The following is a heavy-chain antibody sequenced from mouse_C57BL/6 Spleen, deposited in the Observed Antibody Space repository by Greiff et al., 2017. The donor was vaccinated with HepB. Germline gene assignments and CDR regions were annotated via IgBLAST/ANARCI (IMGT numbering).Heavy chain of an antibody. D-gene: IGHD4-1*01. J-gene: IGHJ2*01. V-gene: IGHV5-4*01. CDR2: ISDGGSYT. CDR1: GFTFSSYA. CDR3: AREALLTGTGYFDY. Sequence: EVKLVESGGGLVKPGGSLKLSCAASGFTFSSYAMSWVRQTPEKRLEWVATISDGGSYTYYPDNVKGRFTISRDNAKNKLYLQMSHLKSEDTAMYYCAREALLTGTGYFDYWGQGTTLTVSS.